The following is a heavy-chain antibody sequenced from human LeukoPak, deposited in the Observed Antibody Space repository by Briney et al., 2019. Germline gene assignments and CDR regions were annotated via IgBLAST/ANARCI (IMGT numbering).Heavy chain of an antibody. CDR1: GVSINSHY. CDR3: VVSPNQDFFDY. Sequence: SETLSLTCTVSGVSINSHYLNWIRQPPGKRLEWSGHIYGSGRTNYNPSLKSRVTMSVDTSKRQFSLNLKSLTAADTAVYYCVVSPNQDFFDYWGQGPLVTVSS. J-gene: IGHJ4*02. V-gene: IGHV4-4*09. CDR2: IYGSGRT.